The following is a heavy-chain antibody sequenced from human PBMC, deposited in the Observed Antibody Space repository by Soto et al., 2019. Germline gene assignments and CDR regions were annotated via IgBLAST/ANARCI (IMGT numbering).Heavy chain of an antibody. CDR1: GYTFSRYG. V-gene: IGHV1-18*01. Sequence: QGQLVQSGPEVKKPGASVKVSCKASGYTFSRYGISWGRQAPGQGLEWMGWVSGYNADTKSAQNVQGRLTMTIETSTYTADMELRSLTSDDTAKYYCAKTRQPHYYHDGMDVWGQGTTVTVSS. CDR3: AKTRQPHYYHDGMDV. CDR2: VSGYNADT. J-gene: IGHJ6*02.